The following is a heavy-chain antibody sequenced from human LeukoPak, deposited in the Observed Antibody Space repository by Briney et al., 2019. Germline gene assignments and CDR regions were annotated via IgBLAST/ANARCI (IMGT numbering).Heavy chain of an antibody. J-gene: IGHJ4*02. CDR1: GFTFSSYS. CDR2: ISSSSSYI. Sequence: GGSLRLSCAASGFTFSSYSMNWVRQAPGKGLEWVSSISSSSSYIYYADSVKGRFTISRDNAKNSLYLQMNSLRAEDTAVYYCATHGDYGSGRGDYWGQGTLVTVSS. CDR3: ATHGDYGSGRGDY. D-gene: IGHD3-10*01. V-gene: IGHV3-21*01.